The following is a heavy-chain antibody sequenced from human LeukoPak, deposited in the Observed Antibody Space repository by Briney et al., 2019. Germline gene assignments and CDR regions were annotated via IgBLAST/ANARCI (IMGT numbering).Heavy chain of an antibody. V-gene: IGHV4-31*03. D-gene: IGHD3-9*01. Sequence: PSETLSLTCTVSGGSISSGGYYWSWIRQHPGKGLEWIGYIYYSGSTYYNPSLKSRVTISVDTSKNQFSLKLSSVTAADTAVYYCARDPNYDILTGYSTWGQGTLVTVSS. CDR2: IYYSGST. CDR3: ARDPNYDILTGYST. J-gene: IGHJ5*02. CDR1: GGSISSGGYY.